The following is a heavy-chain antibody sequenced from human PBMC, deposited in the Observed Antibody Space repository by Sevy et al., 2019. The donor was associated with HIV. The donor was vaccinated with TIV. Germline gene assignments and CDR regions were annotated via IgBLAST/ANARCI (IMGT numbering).Heavy chain of an antibody. Sequence: ASVKVSCKDSGYTLTELSMHWVRQAPGKGLEWMGGFDPEEGERIYAQKFQGRVTMTEDTSTDTAYMELSSLRSEDTAVYYCATDGPSGWYGCDYWGQGTLVTVSS. CDR2: FDPEEGER. V-gene: IGHV1-24*01. D-gene: IGHD6-19*01. J-gene: IGHJ4*02. CDR1: GYTLTELS. CDR3: ATDGPSGWYGCDY.